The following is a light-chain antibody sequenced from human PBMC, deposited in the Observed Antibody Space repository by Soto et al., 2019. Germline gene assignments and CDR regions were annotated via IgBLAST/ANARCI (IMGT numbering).Light chain of an antibody. CDR2: AAS. V-gene: IGKV3-20*01. CDR1: QSVSSSF. Sequence: EVVLTQSPGTLSLSPGERATLSCRASQSVSSSFLAWYQQKPGQAPRLLIHAASTGATGIPARFRGSGSGTDFTLTISSLEPEDSAVYFCHPCAGSPQTFRHGTKVDIK. J-gene: IGKJ2*01. CDR3: HPCAGSPQT.